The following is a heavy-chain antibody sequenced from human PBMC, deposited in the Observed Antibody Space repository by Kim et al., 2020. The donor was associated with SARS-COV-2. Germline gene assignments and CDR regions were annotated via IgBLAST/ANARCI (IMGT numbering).Heavy chain of an antibody. CDR3: ARLGYGSGSYGGGYFDY. V-gene: IGHV4-39*01. J-gene: IGHJ4*02. Sequence: LKIRVTISVDTSKNQFSLKLSSVTAADTAVYYCARLGYGSGSYGGGYFDYWGQGTLVTVSS. D-gene: IGHD3-10*01.